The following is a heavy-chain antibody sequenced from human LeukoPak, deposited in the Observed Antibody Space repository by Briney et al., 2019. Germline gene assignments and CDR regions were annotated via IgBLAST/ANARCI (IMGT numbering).Heavy chain of an antibody. Sequence: GGSLRLSCAASGFRFSDFAMSWVRQAPGKGLECVSVISASGGRTYSAESVKARFTISRDNSKNTLYLEMNSLTADDTAVYYWAKGHSDFGTGFDLWGQGTLVTVS. D-gene: IGHD4-17*01. CDR1: GFRFSDFA. CDR3: AKGHSDFGTGFDL. CDR2: ISASGGRT. J-gene: IGHJ4*02. V-gene: IGHV3-23*01.